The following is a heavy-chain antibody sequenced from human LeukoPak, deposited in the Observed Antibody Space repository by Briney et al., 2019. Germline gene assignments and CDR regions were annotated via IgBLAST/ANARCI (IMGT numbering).Heavy chain of an antibody. J-gene: IGHJ4*02. D-gene: IGHD3-10*01. V-gene: IGHV3-74*01. CDR1: GFTFSNYW. Sequence: GGSLRLSCAASGFTFSNYWMHWVRQAPGKGLVWVSRINSDGINTSYADPVKGRFTISRDNAKNTLNLQMNSLRAEDTAVYYCAKDARPQYYYGSAYDYWGQGTQVTVSS. CDR3: AKDARPQYYYGSAYDY. CDR2: INSDGINT.